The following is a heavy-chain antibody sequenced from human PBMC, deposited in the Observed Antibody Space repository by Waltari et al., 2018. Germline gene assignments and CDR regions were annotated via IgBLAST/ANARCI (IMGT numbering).Heavy chain of an antibody. Sequence: QITLKESGPTLVKPTQTLTLTCTFSGFSLSTSGVGVGWIRQPPGKALEWLALIYWNDDKRYSPSLKSRLTITKDTSKNQVVLTMTNMDPVDTATYYCAHSRFRGYSYGRGEDFDYWGQGTLVTVSS. CDR1: GFSLSTSGVG. CDR3: AHSRFRGYSYGRGEDFDY. CDR2: IYWNDDK. V-gene: IGHV2-5*01. J-gene: IGHJ4*02. D-gene: IGHD5-18*01.